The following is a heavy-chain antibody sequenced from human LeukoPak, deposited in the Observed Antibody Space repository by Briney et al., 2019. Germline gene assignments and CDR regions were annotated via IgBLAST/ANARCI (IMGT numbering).Heavy chain of an antibody. J-gene: IGHJ4*02. CDR2: IYYSGST. D-gene: IGHD3-10*01. CDR3: ASSQWRGDYYFDY. Sequence: SETLSLTCTVSGGSISSYYWSWIRQPPGNGLEWIGYIYYSGSTNYNPSLKSRVTISVDTSKNQFSLKLSSVTAADTAVYYCASSQWRGDYYFDYWGQGTLVTVSS. CDR1: GGSISSYY. V-gene: IGHV4-59*12.